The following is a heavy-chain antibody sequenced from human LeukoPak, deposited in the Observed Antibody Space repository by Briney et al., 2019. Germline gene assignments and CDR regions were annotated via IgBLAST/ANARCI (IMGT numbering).Heavy chain of an antibody. CDR2: MYYSGST. Sequence: SETLSLTCSVSGGSVSSGNNYWNWIRQPPGKGLEWIGYMYYSGSTHYNPSLRSRVTISVDRSKNQFSLNLSSVTAADTAVYYRARGGSESPYYFEYWGQGTLVTVSS. V-gene: IGHV4-61*01. D-gene: IGHD1-26*01. J-gene: IGHJ4*02. CDR3: ARGGSESPYYFEY. CDR1: GGSVSSGNNY.